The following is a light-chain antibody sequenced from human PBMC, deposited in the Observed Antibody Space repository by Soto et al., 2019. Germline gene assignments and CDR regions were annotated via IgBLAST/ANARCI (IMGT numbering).Light chain of an antibody. Sequence: QSALTQPASVSGSPGQSITNSCTGTSSDVGGYNYVPWYQQHPGKAPKLMIYEVSNRPSGVSNRFSGSKSGNTASLTISGLQAEDEADYYCSSYTSSSTPLVFGGGTKLTVL. J-gene: IGLJ3*02. CDR3: SSYTSSSTPLV. V-gene: IGLV2-14*01. CDR2: EVS. CDR1: SSDVGGYNY.